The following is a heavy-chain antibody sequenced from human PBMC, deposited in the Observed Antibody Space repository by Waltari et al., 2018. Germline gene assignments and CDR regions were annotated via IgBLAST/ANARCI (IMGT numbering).Heavy chain of an antibody. D-gene: IGHD2-15*01. CDR3: AKIEEDVEVVVDQYFFGMDV. V-gene: IGHV3-23*01. J-gene: IGHJ6*02. CDR2: ISGGGGTT. CDR1: GFTFSNFG. Sequence: EVQLLESGGGLVQPGGSLRISGAAAGFTFSNFGMSWVRRAPGKGLEWVSAISGGGGTTYYAESVKGRFTISRDNSKTTMSLQMNSLRAEDTAVYYCAKIEEDVEVVVDQYFFGMDVWGQGTTVTVSS.